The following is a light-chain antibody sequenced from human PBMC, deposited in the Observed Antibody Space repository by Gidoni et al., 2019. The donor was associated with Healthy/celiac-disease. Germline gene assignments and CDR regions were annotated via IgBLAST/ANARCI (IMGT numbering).Light chain of an antibody. CDR1: SSDVGGYNY. J-gene: IGLJ2*01. CDR3: SSYTSSSVV. V-gene: IGLV2-14*03. CDR2: DVS. Sequence: QSALTQPASVSGAPGQSITISSTGTSSDVGGYNYVSWYQLHPGKAPKLMIYDVSHRPSGVSIRFSGSKSGNTASLTISGLQAEDVADYYCSSYTSSSVVFGGGTKLTVL.